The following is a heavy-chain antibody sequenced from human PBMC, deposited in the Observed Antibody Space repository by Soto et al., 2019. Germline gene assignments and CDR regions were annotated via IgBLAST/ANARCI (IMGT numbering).Heavy chain of an antibody. J-gene: IGHJ4*02. V-gene: IGHV4-39*01. CDR3: ARQRGGYEALDY. D-gene: IGHD5-12*01. CDR2: IYYSGST. Sequence: QLQLQESGPGLVKPSETLSLTCTVSGGSISSSSYYWGWIRQPPGKGLEWIGSIYYSGSTYYNPSLKSRVTISVDTSKNQFSLKLSSVTAADTAVYYCARQRGGYEALDYWGQGTLVTVSS. CDR1: GGSISSSSYY.